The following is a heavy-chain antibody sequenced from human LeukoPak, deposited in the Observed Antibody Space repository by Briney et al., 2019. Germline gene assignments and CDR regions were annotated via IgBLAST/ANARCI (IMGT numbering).Heavy chain of an antibody. Sequence: GGSLRLSCAASGFTLSSYSMNWVRQAPGKGLEWVSYISSSSSTIYYADSVKGRFTVSRDNAKNSLYLQMNSLRAEDTAVYYCARDRGSGNYGARFFDYWGQGTLVTVSS. CDR1: GFTLSSYS. J-gene: IGHJ4*02. D-gene: IGHD1-26*01. CDR2: ISSSSSTI. CDR3: ARDRGSGNYGARFFDY. V-gene: IGHV3-48*01.